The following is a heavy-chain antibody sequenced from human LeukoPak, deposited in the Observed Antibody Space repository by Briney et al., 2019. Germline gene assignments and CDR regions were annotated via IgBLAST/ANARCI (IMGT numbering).Heavy chain of an antibody. CDR1: GITLSNYG. V-gene: IGHV3-23*01. CDR2: LSGSGGGT. Sequence: GGSLRLSCAVSGITLSNYGMSWVRQAPGKGLEWVAGLSGSGGGTNYADYVQGRFTISRDNPKNTLYLQMNSLRAEDTAVYFCAKRGVVIRVLLVGFHKEAYYFDSWGQGALVTVSS. J-gene: IGHJ4*02. CDR3: AKRGVVIRVLLVGFHKEAYYFDS. D-gene: IGHD3-10*01.